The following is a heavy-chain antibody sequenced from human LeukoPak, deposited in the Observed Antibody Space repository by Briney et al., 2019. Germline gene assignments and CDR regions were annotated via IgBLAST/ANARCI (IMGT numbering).Heavy chain of an antibody. Sequence: GGSLRLSCVVSGFTFSTSAMSWVRQAPGMGLEWVGRIRNKANSYTTEYAASVSGRFTISRDDSKDSLCLQMNSLKTEDTAVYYCARESKLGAAPTGGYYYYGMDVWGQGTTVTVSS. CDR2: IRNKANSYTT. J-gene: IGHJ6*02. CDR3: ARESKLGAAPTGGYYYYGMDV. CDR1: GFTFSTSA. D-gene: IGHD2-15*01. V-gene: IGHV3-72*01.